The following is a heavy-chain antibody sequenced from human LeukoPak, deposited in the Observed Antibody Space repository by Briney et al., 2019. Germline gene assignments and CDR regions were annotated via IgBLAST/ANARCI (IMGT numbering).Heavy chain of an antibody. CDR3: ARVGQTKYYYGSGSSAFDI. CDR1: GFTFSSYS. CDR2: ISSSGSTI. Sequence: PGGSLRLSCAASGFTFSSYSMNWVRQAPGKGLEWVSYISSSGSTIYYADSVKGRFTISRDNAKNSLYLQMNSLRAEDTAVYYCARVGQTKYYYGSGSSAFDIWGQGTMVTVSS. J-gene: IGHJ3*02. D-gene: IGHD3-10*01. V-gene: IGHV3-48*04.